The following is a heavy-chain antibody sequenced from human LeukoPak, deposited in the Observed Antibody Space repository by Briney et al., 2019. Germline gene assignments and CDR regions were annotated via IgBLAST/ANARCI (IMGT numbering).Heavy chain of an antibody. CDR1: GGSISSSSYY. V-gene: IGHV4-39*07. Sequence: SETLSHTCTVSGGSISSSSYYWGWIRQPPGKGLEWIGSIYHSGSTYYNPSLKSRVTISVDTSKNQFSLKLSSVTAADTAAYYCARDNIVVVAATKAYYFDYWGQGTLVTVSS. J-gene: IGHJ4*02. CDR2: IYHSGST. CDR3: ARDNIVVVAATKAYYFDY. D-gene: IGHD2-15*01.